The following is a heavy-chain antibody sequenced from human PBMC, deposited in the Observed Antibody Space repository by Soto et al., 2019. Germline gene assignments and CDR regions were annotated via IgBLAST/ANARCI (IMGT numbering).Heavy chain of an antibody. Sequence: ASVKVSCKASGYTFTSYGISWVRQAPGQGLEWMGWISAYNGNTNYAQKLQGRVTMTTDTSTSTAYMELRSLRSDDTAVYYCARSPADIWFGEFRIRNWLDPWGQGTLVTVSS. CDR2: ISAYNGNT. CDR3: ARSPADIWFGEFRIRNWLDP. V-gene: IGHV1-18*01. CDR1: GYTFTSYG. J-gene: IGHJ5*02. D-gene: IGHD3-10*01.